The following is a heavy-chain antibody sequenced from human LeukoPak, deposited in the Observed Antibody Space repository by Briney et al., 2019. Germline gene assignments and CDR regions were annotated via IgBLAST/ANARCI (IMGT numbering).Heavy chain of an antibody. CDR1: GFTFDDYA. CDR3: AKGSSGWPYDAFDI. Sequence: GRSLRLSCAASGFTFDDYAMHWVRQAPGKGLEWVSGISWNSGSIGYADSVKGRFTISRDNAKNSLYLQMNSLRAEDMALYYCAKGSSGWPYDAFDIWGQGTMVTVSS. V-gene: IGHV3-9*03. J-gene: IGHJ3*02. D-gene: IGHD6-19*01. CDR2: ISWNSGSI.